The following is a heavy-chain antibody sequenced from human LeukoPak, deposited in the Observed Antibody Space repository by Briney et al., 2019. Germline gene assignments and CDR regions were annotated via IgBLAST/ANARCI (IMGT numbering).Heavy chain of an antibody. CDR1: GFTFSGYW. D-gene: IGHD4-17*01. V-gene: IGHV3-74*01. CDR3: ARVFGDFGPFDY. J-gene: IGHJ4*02. Sequence: GGSLRLSCAPSGFTFSGYWMHWVRQAPGKGLVWVSRINSDGSSTRYADSVKGRFTISRDNAKNTLYLQMNSLRVEDTAVYYCARVFGDFGPFDYWDQGTLVTVSS. CDR2: INSDGSST.